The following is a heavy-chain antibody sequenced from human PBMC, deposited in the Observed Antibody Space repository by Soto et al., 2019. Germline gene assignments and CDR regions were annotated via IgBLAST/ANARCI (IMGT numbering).Heavy chain of an antibody. CDR1: GYTFTGYY. CDR3: AREGIAVAGHESYYGMDV. V-gene: IGHV1-2*02. CDR2: ISPNSGGT. D-gene: IGHD6-19*01. Sequence: ASVKVSCKASGYTFTGYYMHWVRQAPGQGLEWMGWISPNSGGTNYAQKFQGRVTMTRDTSISTAYMELSRLRSDDTAVYYCAREGIAVAGHESYYGMDVWGQGTTVTVSS. J-gene: IGHJ6*02.